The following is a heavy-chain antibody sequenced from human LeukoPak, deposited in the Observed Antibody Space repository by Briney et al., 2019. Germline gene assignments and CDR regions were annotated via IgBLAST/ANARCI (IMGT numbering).Heavy chain of an antibody. D-gene: IGHD5-24*01. CDR3: AREMATISSGYYYGMDV. V-gene: IGHV1-46*01. Sequence: ASVKVSCKASGYTFTSYYMHWVRQAPGQGLERMGIINPSGGSTSYAQKFQGRVTMTRDTSTSTVYMELSSLRSEDTAVYYCAREMATISSGYYYGMDVWGQGTTVTVSS. CDR1: GYTFTSYY. J-gene: IGHJ6*02. CDR2: INPSGGST.